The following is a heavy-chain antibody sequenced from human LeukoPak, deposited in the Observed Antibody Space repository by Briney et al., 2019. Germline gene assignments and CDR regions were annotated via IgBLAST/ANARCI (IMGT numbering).Heavy chain of an antibody. CDR3: ARGGDYYDSSGYLIDY. Sequence: GASVKVSCKASGYTFTAYYMHWVRQAPGQGLEWMGWINPNSGATNYAQKFQGRVTMTRDTSINTAYMELSRLRSDDTAVYYCARGGDYYDSSGYLIDYWGQGTLVTVSS. V-gene: IGHV1-2*02. J-gene: IGHJ4*02. CDR2: INPNSGAT. CDR1: GYTFTAYY. D-gene: IGHD3-22*01.